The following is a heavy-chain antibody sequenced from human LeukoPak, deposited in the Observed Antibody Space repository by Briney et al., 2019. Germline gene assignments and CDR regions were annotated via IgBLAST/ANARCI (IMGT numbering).Heavy chain of an antibody. CDR3: ARSPSGGPEFDY. D-gene: IGHD3-16*01. CDR2: IYYSGST. V-gene: IGHV4-39*01. J-gene: IGHJ4*02. CDR1: GGSISSSSYY. Sequence: SETLSLTCTVSGGSISSSSYYWGWIRQPPGKELEWIGSIYYSGSTYYNPSLKSRVTISVDTSKNQFSLKLSSVTAADTAVYYCARSPSGGPEFDYWGQGTLVTVSS.